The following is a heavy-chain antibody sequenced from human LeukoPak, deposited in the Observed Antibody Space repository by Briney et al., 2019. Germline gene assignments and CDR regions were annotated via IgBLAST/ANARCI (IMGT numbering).Heavy chain of an antibody. CDR1: GGSISSGGYY. CDR2: IYYSGST. Sequence: SETLSLTCTVSGGSISSGGYYWSWIRQHPGKGLEWIGYIYYSGSTYYNPSLKSRVTISVDTSKNQFPLKLSSVTAADTAVYYCARVPGIAAAGRGYWGQGTLVTVSS. CDR3: ARVPGIAAAGRGY. J-gene: IGHJ4*02. V-gene: IGHV4-31*03. D-gene: IGHD6-13*01.